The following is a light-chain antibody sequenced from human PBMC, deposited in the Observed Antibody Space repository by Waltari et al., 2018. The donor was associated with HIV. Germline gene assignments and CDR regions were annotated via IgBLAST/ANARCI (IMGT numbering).Light chain of an antibody. CDR3: ATWDDSLNGVV. J-gene: IGLJ2*01. CDR1: SSNIGNNY. Sequence: QSVLTQPPSVSAAPGQKVTISCSGSSSNIGNNYVSWYQQLPGTAPKVLIYSNNQRPSGVPDRFSGSKSGTSASLAISGLQSEDEAAYYCATWDDSLNGVVFGGGTTLTGL. CDR2: SNN. V-gene: IGLV1-44*01.